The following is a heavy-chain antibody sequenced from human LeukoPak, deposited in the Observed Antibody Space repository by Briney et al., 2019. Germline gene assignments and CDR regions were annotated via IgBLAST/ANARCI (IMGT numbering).Heavy chain of an antibody. CDR1: GGSFSGYY. D-gene: IGHD3-3*01. J-gene: IGHJ6*03. V-gene: IGHV4-34*01. CDR2: INRSGST. CDR3: ARLNDFWSGYYTGIGYYYMDV. Sequence: SETLSLTCAVYGGSFSGYYWSWIRQPPGKGLEWIGEINRSGSTNYNSSLKRRVTISVDTSKNQFSLRLSSVTAADTAVYYCARLNDFWSGYYTGIGYYYMDVWGKGTTVTVSS.